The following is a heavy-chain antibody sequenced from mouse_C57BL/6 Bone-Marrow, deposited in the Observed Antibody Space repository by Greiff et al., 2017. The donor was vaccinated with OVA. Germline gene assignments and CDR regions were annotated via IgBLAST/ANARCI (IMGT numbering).Heavy chain of an antibody. V-gene: IGHV1-19*01. Sequence: VQLQQSGPVLVKPGASVKMSCKASGYTFTDYYMNWVKQSHGKSLEWIGVINPYNGGTSYNQKFKGKATLTVDKSSSTAYMELNSLTSEDSAGYYCARRSSGPFDYWGQGTTLTVSA. D-gene: IGHD3-2*02. CDR1: GYTFTDYY. CDR3: ARRSSGPFDY. J-gene: IGHJ2*01. CDR2: INPYNGGT.